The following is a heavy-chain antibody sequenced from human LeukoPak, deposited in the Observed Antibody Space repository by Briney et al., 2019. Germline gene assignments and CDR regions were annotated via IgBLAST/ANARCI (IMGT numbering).Heavy chain of an antibody. V-gene: IGHV4-4*07. D-gene: IGHD3-16*01. CDR1: GASATTYY. J-gene: IGHJ4*02. CDR2: IYSSGTT. CDR3: ARDYDKAFDY. Sequence: KPSETLSLTCTVSGASATTYYWSWIRQPAGKGLKWIGRIYSSGTTNYNLSLRGRVTMSLDTSRNQVSLKLSSVVAADTAMYYCARDYDKAFDYWGQGTLVTVSS.